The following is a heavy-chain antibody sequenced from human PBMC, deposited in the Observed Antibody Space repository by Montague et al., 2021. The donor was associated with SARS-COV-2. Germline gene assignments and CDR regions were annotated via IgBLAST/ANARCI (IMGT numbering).Heavy chain of an antibody. CDR1: GGSISSGSYY. CDR2: ISISGST. V-gene: IGHV4-61*02. D-gene: IGHD6-19*01. J-gene: IGHJ4*02. Sequence: TLSLTCTVSGGSISSGSYYWSWIRQPAGKGLEWVGRISISGSTNYNPSLKSRVTIPVDTSKNQFSLRLSSVTAVDTAVYYCARDIAVAGLFDYWGQGTLVTVSS. CDR3: ARDIAVAGLFDY.